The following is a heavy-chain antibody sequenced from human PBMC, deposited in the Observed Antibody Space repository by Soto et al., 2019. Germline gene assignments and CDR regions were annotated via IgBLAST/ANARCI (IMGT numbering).Heavy chain of an antibody. CDR3: TGINWFRGMDV. Sequence: SQTLSLTCVISGDSVSSNSAGWNWISQAPSRGLEWLGRTYYKTKWNHDYALSVKSRITINPDTSKNQFSLHLYSVTPEDTAVYYCTGINWFRGMDVWGQGTPVTVSS. CDR2: TYYKTKWNH. J-gene: IGHJ6*02. D-gene: IGHD3-10*01. CDR1: GDSVSSNSAG. V-gene: IGHV6-1*01.